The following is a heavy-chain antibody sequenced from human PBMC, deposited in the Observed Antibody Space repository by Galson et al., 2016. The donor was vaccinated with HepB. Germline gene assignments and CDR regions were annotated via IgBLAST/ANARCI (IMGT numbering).Heavy chain of an antibody. J-gene: IGHJ5*02. CDR1: GVPFIKYA. CDR3: ANIVVMTVEADH. V-gene: IGHV3-23*01. CDR2: ISTDGGRK. Sequence: SLRLSCAASGVPFIKYAMSWVRQAPGRGLEWISAISTDGGRKYYADSVKGRFTISRDNSKNTLYLQMNCMRAEDTAVHYCANIVVMTVEADHWGQGTLVTVSS. D-gene: IGHD2-15*01.